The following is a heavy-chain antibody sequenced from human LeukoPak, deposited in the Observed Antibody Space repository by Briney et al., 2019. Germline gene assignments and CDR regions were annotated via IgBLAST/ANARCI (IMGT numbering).Heavy chain of an antibody. J-gene: IGHJ6*03. CDR3: TCSSWYEDYYMDV. D-gene: IGHD6-13*01. CDR2: IKSKTDGGTT. Sequence: PGGSLRLSCAASGFTFSNAWMSWVRQAPGKGLEWVGRIKSKTDGGTTDYAAPVKGRFTISRDDSKNTLYLQMNSLKTEDTAVYYCTCSSWYEDYYMDVWGKGTTVTVSS. V-gene: IGHV3-15*01. CDR1: GFTFSNAW.